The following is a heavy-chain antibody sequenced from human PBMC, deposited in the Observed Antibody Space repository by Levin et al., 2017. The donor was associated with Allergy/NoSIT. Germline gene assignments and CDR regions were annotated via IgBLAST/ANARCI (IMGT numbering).Heavy chain of an antibody. CDR3: ARERINKAILN. Sequence: PSETLSLTCTVSGGSISSGDYYWSWIRQPPGKGLEWIGYIYYSGSTYYNPSLKSRVTISVDTSKNQFSLKLSSVTAADTAVYYCARERINKAILNWGQGTLVTVSS. D-gene: IGHD1/OR15-1a*01. CDR2: IYYSGST. CDR1: GGSISSGDYY. J-gene: IGHJ4*02. V-gene: IGHV4-30-4*01.